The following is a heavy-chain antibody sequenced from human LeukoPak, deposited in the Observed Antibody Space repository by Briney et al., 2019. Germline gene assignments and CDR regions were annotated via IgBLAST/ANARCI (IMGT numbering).Heavy chain of an antibody. V-gene: IGHV3-30*02. CDR3: AKDGIARSIFDY. J-gene: IGHJ4*02. D-gene: IGHD1-1*01. Sequence: GGSLRLSCAASGFTFSTYGMHWVRQAPGKGLEWVAFIRNDGSDKYYADSVKGRFTISRDNSKNTLYLRMNSLRAEDTAVYYCAKDGIARSIFDYWGQGTLVTVSS. CDR2: IRNDGSDK. CDR1: GFTFSTYG.